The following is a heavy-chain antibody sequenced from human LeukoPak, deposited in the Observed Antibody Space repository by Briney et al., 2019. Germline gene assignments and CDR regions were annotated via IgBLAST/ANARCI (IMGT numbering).Heavy chain of an antibody. CDR1: GFIATSNY. CDR3: ATGGRSGMAFDF. J-gene: IGHJ4*02. Sequence: GGSLRLSCSFSGFIATSNYMAWVRQSAGKGLQWISFTYGGGNTLYADSVRDRFSISRDNSKSTLYLQMNSLRVGDTAVYYCATGGRSGMAFDFWGQGTLVTVSS. V-gene: IGHV3-53*01. D-gene: IGHD2-8*01. CDR2: TYGGGNT.